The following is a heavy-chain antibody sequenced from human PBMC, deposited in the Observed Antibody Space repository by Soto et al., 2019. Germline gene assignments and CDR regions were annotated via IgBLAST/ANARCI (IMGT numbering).Heavy chain of an antibody. CDR3: AKGSRITIFGVVIGNFDY. V-gene: IGHV3-23*01. D-gene: IGHD3-3*01. J-gene: IGHJ4*02. Sequence: GGSLRLSCAASGFTFSSYAMSWVRQAPGKGLEWVSAISGSGGSTYYADSVKGRFTISRDNSKNTLYLQMNSLRAEDTAVYYCAKGSRITIFGVVIGNFDYWGQGTLVTVSS. CDR1: GFTFSSYA. CDR2: ISGSGGST.